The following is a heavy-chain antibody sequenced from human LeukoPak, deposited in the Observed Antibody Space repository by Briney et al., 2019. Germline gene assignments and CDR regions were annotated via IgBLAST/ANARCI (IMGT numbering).Heavy chain of an antibody. CDR3: ARHLSSGSSWYNDY. Sequence: SQTLSLTCTVSGGSISSSSYYWGWIRQPPGKGLEWIGSIYYSGSTYYNPSLKSRVTISVDTSKNQFSLKLSSVTAAETAVYYCARHLSSGSSWYNDYWGQGTLVTVSS. D-gene: IGHD6-13*01. V-gene: IGHV4-39*01. CDR2: IYYSGST. J-gene: IGHJ4*02. CDR1: GGSISSSSYY.